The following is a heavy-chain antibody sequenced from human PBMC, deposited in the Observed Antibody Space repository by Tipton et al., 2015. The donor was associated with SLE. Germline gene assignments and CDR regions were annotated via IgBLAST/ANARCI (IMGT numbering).Heavy chain of an antibody. V-gene: IGHV3-30*18. J-gene: IGHJ3*02. CDR2: ISYDGSNK. CDR1: GFTFSSYG. D-gene: IGHD6-13*01. Sequence: SLRLSCAASGFTFSSYGMHWVRQAPGKGLEWVAVISYDGSNKYYADSVKGRFTISRDNSKNTLYLQMNSLRAEDTAVYYCAKDRSSWYRDAFDIWGQGTMVAVSS. CDR3: AKDRSSWYRDAFDI.